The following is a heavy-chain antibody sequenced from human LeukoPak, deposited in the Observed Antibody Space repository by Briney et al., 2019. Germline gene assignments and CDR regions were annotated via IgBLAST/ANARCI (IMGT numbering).Heavy chain of an antibody. CDR3: ARVLHKRNYDSSDYYGS. CDR1: GFTLSSYA. J-gene: IGHJ5*02. CDR2: ISSSSSTI. V-gene: IGHV3-48*01. D-gene: IGHD3-22*01. Sequence: GRSLRLSCAASGFTLSSYAMNWVRQAPGKGLEWVSYISSSSSTIYYADSVKGRFTISRDNAKNSLYLQLNSLRAEDTAVYYCARVLHKRNYDSSDYYGSWGQGTLVTVSS.